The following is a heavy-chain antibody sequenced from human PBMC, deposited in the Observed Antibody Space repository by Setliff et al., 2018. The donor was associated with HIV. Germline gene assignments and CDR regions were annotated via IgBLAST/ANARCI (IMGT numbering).Heavy chain of an antibody. CDR3: ARDQTPLDAFDI. CDR1: GYMFNIYY. J-gene: IGHJ3*02. CDR2: SNPNTGGT. V-gene: IGHV1-2*02. D-gene: IGHD2-15*01. Sequence: ASVKVSCKASGYMFNIYYMHWVRQVPGQGLEWMGWSNPNTGGTKYAQKFQGRVTMTMDTSISTAYMELRRLRSDDTAMYYCARDQTPLDAFDIWGQGTMVTVSS.